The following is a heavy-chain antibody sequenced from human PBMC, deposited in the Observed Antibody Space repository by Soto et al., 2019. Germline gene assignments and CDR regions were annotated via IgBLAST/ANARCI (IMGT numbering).Heavy chain of an antibody. J-gene: IGHJ5*02. CDR1: GCSINSSSYF. Sequence: SEPLSLTCSVSGCSINSSSYFWGWVRQPPGKGLEWIGSIYYSGSTYYNPSLRSRVTISVDTSKNQFSLKLSSVTAADTAVFYCARHYSSGSRNWFDPWGQGTLVTVSS. V-gene: IGHV4-39*01. D-gene: IGHD6-19*01. CDR2: IYYSGST. CDR3: ARHYSSGSRNWFDP.